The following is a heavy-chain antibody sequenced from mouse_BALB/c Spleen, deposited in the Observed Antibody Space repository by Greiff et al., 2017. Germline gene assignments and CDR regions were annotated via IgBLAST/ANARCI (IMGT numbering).Heavy chain of an antibody. J-gene: IGHJ3*01. CDR3: ARGDYRYDGGAWFAY. Sequence: EVQLQQSGPELVKPGASVKIPCKASGYTFTDYNMDWVKQSHGKSLEWIGDINPNNGGTIYNQKFKGKATLTVDKSSSTAYMELRSLTSEDTAVYYCARGDYRYDGGAWFAYWGQGTLVTVSA. D-gene: IGHD2-14*01. V-gene: IGHV1-18*01. CDR1: GYTFTDYN. CDR2: INPNNGGT.